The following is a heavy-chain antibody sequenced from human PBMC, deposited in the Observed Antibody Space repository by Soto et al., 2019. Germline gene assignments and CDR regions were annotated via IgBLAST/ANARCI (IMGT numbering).Heavy chain of an antibody. Sequence: SETLSLTCAVYGGSFRGYYWSWIRQPPGKGLEWIGEINHSGSTNYNPSLKSRVTISVDTSKNQFSLKLSSVTAADTAVYYCASQGYGSGSNYYYYMDVWGKGTTVTVSS. CDR2: INHSGST. J-gene: IGHJ6*03. D-gene: IGHD3-10*01. V-gene: IGHV4-34*01. CDR3: ASQGYGSGSNYYYYMDV. CDR1: GGSFRGYY.